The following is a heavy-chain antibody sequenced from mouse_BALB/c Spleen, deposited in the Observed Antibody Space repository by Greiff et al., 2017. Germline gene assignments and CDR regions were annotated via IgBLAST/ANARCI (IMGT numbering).Heavy chain of an antibody. CDR2: IWSGGST. CDR3: ARAIYYGSSYKAYAMDY. Sequence: QVQLKESGPGLVQPSQSLSITCTVSGFSLTSYGVHWVRQSPGKGLEWLGVIWSGGSTDYNAAFISRLSISKDNSKSQVFFKMNSLQANDTAIYYCARAIYYGSSYKAYAMDYWGQGTSVTVSS. CDR1: GFSLTSYG. V-gene: IGHV2-2*02. D-gene: IGHD1-1*01. J-gene: IGHJ4*01.